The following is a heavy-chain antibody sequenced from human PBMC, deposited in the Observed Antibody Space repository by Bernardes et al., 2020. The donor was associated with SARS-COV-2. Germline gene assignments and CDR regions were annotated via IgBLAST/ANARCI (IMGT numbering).Heavy chain of an antibody. CDR1: GDSISRAYY. D-gene: IGHD2-8*02. J-gene: IGHJ2*01. V-gene: IGHV4-38-2*01. CDR2: VYHRGTT. Sequence: SETLSLTCGVSGDSISRAYYWGWIRQPPGKGLEWIGTVYHRGTTMNYNPSLKSRATISVDLSQNQFSLKLTSVTAADPAIYYCVREFEYCTGGSCYSRWYFDRWGRGTLVTVAS. CDR3: VREFEYCTGGSCYSRWYFDR.